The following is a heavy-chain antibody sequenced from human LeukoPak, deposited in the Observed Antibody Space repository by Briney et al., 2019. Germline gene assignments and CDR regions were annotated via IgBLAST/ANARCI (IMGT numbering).Heavy chain of an antibody. CDR3: VRDETLWTLDW. CDR2: INERGTDS. CDR1: GFTFSGHW. V-gene: IGHV3-74*03. Sequence: GGSLRLSCTASGFTFSGHWIHWVRQPPGMGLVLVSRINERGTDSMYAGSVKGRFTITSDSAKNTVYLQMNSLRAEDTAVYYCVRDETLWTLDWWGQGTLVSVSS. J-gene: IGHJ4*02. D-gene: IGHD1-1*01.